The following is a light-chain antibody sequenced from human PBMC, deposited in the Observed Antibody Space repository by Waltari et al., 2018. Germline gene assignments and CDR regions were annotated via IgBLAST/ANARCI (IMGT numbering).Light chain of an antibody. V-gene: IGKV3-11*01. CDR2: DVS. Sequence: EIVLTQSPATLSLSPGERATLSCRASQSVGTYLAWYQQKPGQAPRLLVYDVSYRASAIPARFSGSGSGTDFTLTISSLEPEDFAVYYCQQRRHSATFGPGTKVDIK. CDR1: QSVGTY. J-gene: IGKJ3*01. CDR3: QQRRHSAT.